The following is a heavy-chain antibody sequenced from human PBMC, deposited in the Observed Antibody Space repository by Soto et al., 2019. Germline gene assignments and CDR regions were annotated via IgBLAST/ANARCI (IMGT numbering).Heavy chain of an antibody. CDR2: IYWNDDK. CDR1: GFSLSTSGVG. J-gene: IGHJ4*02. D-gene: IGHD6-19*01. CDR3: SHRPSGWYLFDY. V-gene: IGHV2-5*01. Sequence: SGPTLVNPTQTLTLTCTFTGFSLSTSGVGVGWIRQPPGKALEWLALIYWNDDKRYSPSLKSRLTITKDTSKNQVVLTMTNMDPVDTATYYCSHRPSGWYLFDYWGQGTLVTVSS.